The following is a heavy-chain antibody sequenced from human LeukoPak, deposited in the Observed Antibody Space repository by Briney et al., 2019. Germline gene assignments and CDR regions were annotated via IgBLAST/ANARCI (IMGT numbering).Heavy chain of an antibody. CDR1: GFTFSSYA. Sequence: PGGSLRLSCAASGFTFSSYAMSWVRQAPGKGLEWVSAISGSGGSTYYADSVKGRFTISGDNSKNTLYLQMNSLRAEDTAVCYCTTVHLAGGVFWGQGTLVTVSS. CDR3: TTVHLAGGVF. J-gene: IGHJ4*02. CDR2: ISGSGGST. D-gene: IGHD3-3*01. V-gene: IGHV3-23*01.